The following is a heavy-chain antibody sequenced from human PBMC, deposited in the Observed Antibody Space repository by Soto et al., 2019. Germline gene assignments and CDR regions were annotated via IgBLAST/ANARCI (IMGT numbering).Heavy chain of an antibody. J-gene: IGHJ4*02. CDR2: SFYRGST. CDR1: GGSISSRSHY. V-gene: IGHV4-39*01. CDR3: ATADVFGVVTPFFEY. D-gene: IGHD3-3*01. Sequence: QLQLQESGPGLVKPSETLSLTCTVSGGSISSRSHYWGWIRQSPGKHLEWIGSSFYRGSTHYHPSLQPRVTISVDTSKNQVSLKLYSVPAADTAVYYCATADVFGVVTPFFEYWGQGILVTVSS.